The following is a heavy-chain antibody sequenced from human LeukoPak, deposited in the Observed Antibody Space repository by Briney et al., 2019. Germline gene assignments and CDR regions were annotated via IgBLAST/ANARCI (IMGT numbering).Heavy chain of an antibody. D-gene: IGHD2-15*01. J-gene: IGHJ4*02. V-gene: IGHV1-69*05. CDR1: GYTFTNYG. CDR3: ARVGSYCSGGSCRQYYFDY. Sequence: SVKVSCKASGYTFTNYGISWVRQAPGQGREWMGRIIPIFGTANYAQKFQGRVTITTDESTSTAYMELSSLRSEDTAVYYCARVGSYCSGGSCRQYYFDYWGQGTLVTVSS. CDR2: IIPIFGTA.